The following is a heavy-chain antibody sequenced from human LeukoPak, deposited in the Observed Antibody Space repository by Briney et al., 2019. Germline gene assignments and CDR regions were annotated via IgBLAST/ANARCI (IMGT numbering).Heavy chain of an antibody. CDR1: GFTFSGSA. CDR2: IRSKANSYAT. Sequence: GGSLKLSCAASGFTFSGSAMHWVRQASGQGLEWVGRIRSKANSYATAYAASVKGRFTISRDDSKNTAYLQMNSLKTEDTAVYYCTRVGATFLDYWGQGTLVTVSS. V-gene: IGHV3-73*01. CDR3: TRVGATFLDY. J-gene: IGHJ4*02. D-gene: IGHD1-26*01.